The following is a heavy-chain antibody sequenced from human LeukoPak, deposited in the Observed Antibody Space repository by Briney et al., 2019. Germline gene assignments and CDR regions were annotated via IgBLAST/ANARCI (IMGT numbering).Heavy chain of an antibody. CDR3: TGNYYGSGSYADFDY. D-gene: IGHD3-10*01. J-gene: IGHJ4*02. V-gene: IGHV3-73*01. CDR2: IRSTANGYAS. Sequence: GGSLRLSCAASGFTFSGSALHWVRQASGKGLEWVGRIRSTANGYASADAASGKVRFTISSDESKITAYLQMDSLKTEDTAVYYCTGNYYGSGSYADFDYWGQGTLVTVSS. CDR1: GFTFSGSA.